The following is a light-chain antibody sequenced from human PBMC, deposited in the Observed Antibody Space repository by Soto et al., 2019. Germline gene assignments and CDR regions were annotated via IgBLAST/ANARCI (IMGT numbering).Light chain of an antibody. CDR2: GAT. CDR3: HQTYDTLWT. J-gene: IGKJ1*01. V-gene: IGKV1-39*01. Sequence: DIQLTQFPSFFSASVGDRVTITSRASKPVTRYLHWFQQKPGKAPKLVIFGATNLQTGVSSRFTGSGSGTDFTLTISGLQPEDFATYYCHQTYDTLWTFGQGTKV. CDR1: KPVTRY.